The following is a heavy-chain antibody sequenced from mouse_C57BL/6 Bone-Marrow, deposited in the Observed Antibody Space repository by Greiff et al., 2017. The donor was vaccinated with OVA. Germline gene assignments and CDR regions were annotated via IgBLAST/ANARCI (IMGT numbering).Heavy chain of an antibody. CDR1: GYTFTDYY. CDR3: ARSDGSSPYYAMDY. V-gene: IGHV1-84*01. CDR2: IYPGSGNT. D-gene: IGHD1-1*01. Sequence: QVQLQQPGAELVKPGASVKLSCKASGYTFTDYYINWVKQRPGQGLEWIGWIYPGSGNTKYNEKFKGKATLTVDTSSSTAYMQLSSLTSEDSAVYFCARSDGSSPYYAMDYWGQGTSVTVSS. J-gene: IGHJ4*01.